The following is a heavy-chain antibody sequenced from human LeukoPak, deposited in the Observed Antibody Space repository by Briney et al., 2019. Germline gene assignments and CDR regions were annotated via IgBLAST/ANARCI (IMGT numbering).Heavy chain of an antibody. J-gene: IGHJ1*01. Sequence: GGSLRLSCAGYGFTFSTYTLNWVRQAPGKGLEWVSSISSSTTYIYYADSVKGRFTISRDNAKNSLYLQMNSLRAEDTAVYYCARDGRSTGYYNRPDHFQHWGQGTLVTVSS. CDR3: ARDGRSTGYYNRPDHFQH. CDR1: GFTFSTYT. CDR2: ISSSTTYI. D-gene: IGHD3-22*01. V-gene: IGHV3-21*01.